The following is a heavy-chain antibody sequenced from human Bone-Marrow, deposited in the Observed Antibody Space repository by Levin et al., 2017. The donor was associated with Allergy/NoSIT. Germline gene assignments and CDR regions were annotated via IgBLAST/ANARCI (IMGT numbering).Heavy chain of an antibody. V-gene: IGHV3-33*01. CDR3: ARYGHYYDVNNVKQYASDI. Sequence: QPGGSLRLSCTASGFAFSTFGMHWVRQAPGKGLEWVAVIWHDASQVYYAESVEGRFTISRDNSNNILYLQMSGLRGEDTAVYFCARYGHYYDVNNVKQYASDIWGQGTVVNVSS. D-gene: IGHD3-16*01. J-gene: IGHJ3*02. CDR1: GFAFSTFG. CDR2: IWHDASQV.